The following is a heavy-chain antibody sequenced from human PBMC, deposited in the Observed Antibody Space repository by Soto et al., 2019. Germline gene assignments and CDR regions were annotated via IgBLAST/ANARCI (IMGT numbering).Heavy chain of an antibody. CDR2: IYYSGST. CDR3: ARATCSSTSCYGWLVWFDP. CDR1: GGSISSYY. V-gene: IGHV4-59*01. J-gene: IGHJ5*02. D-gene: IGHD2-2*01. Sequence: SETLSLTCTVSGGSISSYYWSWIRQPPGKGLEWIGYIYYSGSTNYNPSLKSRITISVDTSKNQFSLKLSSVTAADTAVYYCARATCSSTSCYGWLVWFDPWGQGTLVTVSS.